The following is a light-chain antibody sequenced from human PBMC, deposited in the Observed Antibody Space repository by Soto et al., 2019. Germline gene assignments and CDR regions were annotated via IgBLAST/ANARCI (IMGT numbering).Light chain of an antibody. CDR1: SSDIGAYDY. Sequence: LTQPASLSGSPGQSITISCTGTSSDIGAYDYVSWFQQHPGKAPKLMISEVNNRPSGVSNRFSGSKSGNTAYLTISGLQVEDEAEHFCFSFTTTSTHVFGTGTKVTVL. CDR2: EVN. J-gene: IGLJ1*01. CDR3: FSFTTTSTHV. V-gene: IGLV2-14*01.